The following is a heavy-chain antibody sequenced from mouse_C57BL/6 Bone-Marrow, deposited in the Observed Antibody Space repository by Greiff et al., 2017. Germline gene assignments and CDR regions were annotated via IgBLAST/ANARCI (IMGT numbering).Heavy chain of an antibody. Sequence: VQLQQPGAELVKPGASVKLSCKASGYTFTSYWMHWVKQRPGQGLEWIGMIHPNSGSTNYNEKFKSKATLTVDKSSSTAYMQLSRLTSEDSAVYDCARRSYYSNYDWFAYWGQGTLVTVSA. CDR2: IHPNSGST. V-gene: IGHV1-64*01. J-gene: IGHJ3*01. CDR1: GYTFTSYW. CDR3: ARRSYYSNYDWFAY. D-gene: IGHD2-5*01.